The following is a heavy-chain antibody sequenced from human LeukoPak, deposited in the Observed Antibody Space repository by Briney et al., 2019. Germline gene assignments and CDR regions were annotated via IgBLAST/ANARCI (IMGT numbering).Heavy chain of an antibody. J-gene: IGHJ4*02. CDR1: GFTFSSYG. V-gene: IGHV3-30*02. Sequence: GGSLRLSCAASGFTFSSYGMHWVRQAPGKGLEWVAFIPFDGSNKYYADSVKGRFPISRDNSKNTLSLLMNSLRAEDTAVYYCARTNTGGYFDYWGQGTLVTVSS. D-gene: IGHD2-8*02. CDR2: IPFDGSNK. CDR3: ARTNTGGYFDY.